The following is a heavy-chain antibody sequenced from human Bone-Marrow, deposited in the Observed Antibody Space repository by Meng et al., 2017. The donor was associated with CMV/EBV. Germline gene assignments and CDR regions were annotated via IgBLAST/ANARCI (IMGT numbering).Heavy chain of an antibody. CDR2: IRSETYGATT. J-gene: IGHJ6*02. V-gene: IGHV3-49*04. CDR1: GFTFGDYA. CDR3: TRDLMDV. Sequence: GESLKISCTVSGFTFGDYAMSWVRQAPGKGLEWVGFIRSETYGATTEYAASVKGRCTISRDDSKSIAYLQMNSLKIEDTALYYCTRDLMDVWGQGTTVTVYS.